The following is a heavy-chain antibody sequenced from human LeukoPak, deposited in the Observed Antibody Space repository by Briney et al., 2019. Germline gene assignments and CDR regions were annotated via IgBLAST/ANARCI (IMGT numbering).Heavy chain of an antibody. CDR3: ARAGGFTMVRGAVNNWFDP. J-gene: IGHJ5*02. CDR2: IYYSGST. CDR1: GGSISSNSYY. V-gene: IGHV4-39*07. Sequence: SETLSLTCTISGGSISSNSYYWGWIRQPPGKGLEWIGGIYYSGSTYRNPSLKSRVSISVDTSKNQFSLKLSSVTAADTAVYYCARAGGFTMVRGAVNNWFDPWGQGTLVTVSS. D-gene: IGHD3-10*01.